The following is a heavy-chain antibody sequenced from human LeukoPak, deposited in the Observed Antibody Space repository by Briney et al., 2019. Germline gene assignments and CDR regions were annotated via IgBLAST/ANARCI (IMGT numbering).Heavy chain of an antibody. CDR3: AQVPVTTVSG. CDR2: ISGSGDTT. Sequence: GGSLRLSCAASGFTFSNYAMSWVRQAPRKGLQWVSGISGSGDTTHYADSVKGRFSISRDNSKNTLYLQMSNLRPEDTAVYYCAQVPVTTVSGWGQGTTVTVSS. D-gene: IGHD4-17*01. J-gene: IGHJ3*01. CDR1: GFTFSNYA. V-gene: IGHV3-23*01.